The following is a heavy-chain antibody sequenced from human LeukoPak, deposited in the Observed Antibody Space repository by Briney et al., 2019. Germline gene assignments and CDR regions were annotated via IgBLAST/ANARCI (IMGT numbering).Heavy chain of an antibody. V-gene: IGHV3-23*01. CDR3: AKDPWDCSSTSCPDY. Sequence: GGSMRLSCAASGFTFSNHDMSWVRQPQGKGREGVSSISGRGGGTYYADSVKGRFTISGDNTKNTLFLQMNSLRAEDTAVYYCAKDPWDCSSTSCPDYWGQGTLVTVSS. CDR2: ISGRGGGT. CDR1: GFTFSNHD. J-gene: IGHJ4*02. D-gene: IGHD2-2*01.